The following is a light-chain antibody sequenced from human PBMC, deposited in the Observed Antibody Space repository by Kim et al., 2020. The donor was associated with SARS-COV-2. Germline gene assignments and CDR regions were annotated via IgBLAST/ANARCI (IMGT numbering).Light chain of an antibody. J-gene: IGLJ2*01. V-gene: IGLV1-40*03. CDR3: QSYDSSLRGSVI. CDR2: GNT. Sequence: VTISRTGSSSNIGAGYDVHWYQQFPGAAPKLLIYGNTNRPSGVPDRFSGSKSGASASLDITGLQAEDEAGYYCQSYDSSLRGSVIFGGGTQLTVL. CDR1: SSNIGAGYD.